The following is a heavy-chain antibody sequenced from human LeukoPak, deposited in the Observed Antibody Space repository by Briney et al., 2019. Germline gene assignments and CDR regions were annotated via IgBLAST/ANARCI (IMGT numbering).Heavy chain of an antibody. CDR2: ISSSSSYI. CDR1: GFTFSSYA. Sequence: GGSLRLSCAASGFTFSSYAMSWVRQAPGKGLEWVSSISSSSSYIYYADSVKGRFTISRDNAKNSLYLQMNSLRAEDTAVYYCARRTDDFWSGYYTDWGQGTLVTVSS. D-gene: IGHD3-3*01. CDR3: ARRTDDFWSGYYTD. V-gene: IGHV3-21*01. J-gene: IGHJ4*02.